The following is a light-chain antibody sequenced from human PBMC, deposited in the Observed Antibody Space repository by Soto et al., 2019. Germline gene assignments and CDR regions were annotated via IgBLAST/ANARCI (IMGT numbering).Light chain of an antibody. CDR1: QSISSW. V-gene: IGKV1-5*01. J-gene: IGKJ1*01. CDR3: QQYNSYSGT. Sequence: DIQMTQSPSTLSASVGDRVTITCRASQSISSWLAWYQQKPGKAPKLLIYDASSLESGVPSRFRGSGSGTDFTLTISSLQPDDFATYYCQQYNSYSGTFGQGTKVEI. CDR2: DAS.